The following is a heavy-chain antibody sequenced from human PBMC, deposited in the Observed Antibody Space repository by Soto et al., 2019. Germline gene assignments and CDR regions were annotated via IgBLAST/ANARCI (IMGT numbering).Heavy chain of an antibody. V-gene: IGHV3-48*02. CDR1: GFTFSSYS. Sequence: EVQLVESGGGLVQPGGSLRLSCAASGFTFSSYSMNWVRQAPGKGLEWVSYISSSSRTIYYADSVKGRFTISRDNAKNSLYLQMNSLRDEDTAVYYCARTSGYDYSNYDSFQNYYYYGMGVWGQGTTVTVSS. J-gene: IGHJ6*02. CDR2: ISSSSRTI. CDR3: ARTSGYDYSNYDSFQNYYYYGMGV. D-gene: IGHD4-4*01.